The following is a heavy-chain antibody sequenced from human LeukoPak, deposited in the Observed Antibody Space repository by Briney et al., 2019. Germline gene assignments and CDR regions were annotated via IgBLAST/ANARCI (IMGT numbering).Heavy chain of an antibody. CDR2: ISGSGGST. J-gene: IGHJ4*02. D-gene: IGHD3-10*01. CDR1: GFTFSSYA. CDR3: ASLSDYYGSGSFDY. V-gene: IGHV3-23*01. Sequence: PGGSLRLSCAASGFTFSSYAMSWVRQAPGKGLEWVSAISGSGGSTYYADSVKGRFTISRDNAKNTLYLQMNSLRAEDTAVYYCASLSDYYGSGSFDYWGQGTLVTVSS.